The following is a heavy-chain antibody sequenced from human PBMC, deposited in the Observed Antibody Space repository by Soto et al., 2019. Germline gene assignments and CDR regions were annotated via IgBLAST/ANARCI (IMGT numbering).Heavy chain of an antibody. CDR2: IIPISGSV. CDR3: ARESSLPASSYYGMDV. J-gene: IGHJ6*02. V-gene: IGHV1-69*01. Sequence: QVQLVQSGGEVAKPGSSVKVSCQASGGTFSSYAVSWVRQAPGQGLAWMGVIIPISGSVKYVQKFQGRLTISAAATASTVYMDLIIVGSEDTALYYCARESSLPASSYYGMDVCSQGTTVTVSS. CDR1: GGTFSSYA. D-gene: IGHD2-21*02.